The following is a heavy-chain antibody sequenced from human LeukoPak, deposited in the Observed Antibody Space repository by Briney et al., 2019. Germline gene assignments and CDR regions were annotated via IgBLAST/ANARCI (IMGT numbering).Heavy chain of an antibody. CDR1: GFTFSSYA. J-gene: IGHJ4*02. V-gene: IGHV3-9*01. Sequence: PGGSLRLSCAASGFTFSSYAMSWVRQAPGKGLEWVSGISWNSGSIGYADSVKGRFTISRDNAKSSLYLQMNSLRAEDTALYYCANQETRGQGTLVTVSS. CDR3: ANQET. CDR2: ISWNSGSI.